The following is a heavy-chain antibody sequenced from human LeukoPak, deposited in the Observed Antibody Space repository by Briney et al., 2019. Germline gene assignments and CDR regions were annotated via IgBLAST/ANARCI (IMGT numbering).Heavy chain of an antibody. D-gene: IGHD3-10*01. J-gene: IGHJ4*02. CDR1: GFTLSSYS. V-gene: IGHV3-21*01. CDR3: ARDPLITMVRGVIPYYFDY. CDR2: ISSSSSYI. Sequence: GGSLRLSCAASGFTLSSYSMNWVRQAPGKGLGWVSSISSSSSYIYYADSVKGRFTISRDNAKNSLYLQMNSLRAEDTAVYYCARDPLITMVRGVIPYYFDYWGQGTLVTVSS.